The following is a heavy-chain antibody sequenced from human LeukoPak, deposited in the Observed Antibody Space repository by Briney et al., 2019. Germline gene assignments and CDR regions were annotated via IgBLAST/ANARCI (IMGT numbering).Heavy chain of an antibody. J-gene: IGHJ4*02. Sequence: GESLKIPCKGFGYSVTSYWIGWVRQMPGQGLEWMGIIYPGDSDTRYSPSFQGQVTISADKSISTAYLPRSSLKASDTSMYYCARPSSGWYGGQVDDWGQGTLVTVSS. CDR3: ARPSSGWYGGQVDD. V-gene: IGHV5-51*01. CDR1: GYSVTSYW. CDR2: IYPGDSDT. D-gene: IGHD6-19*01.